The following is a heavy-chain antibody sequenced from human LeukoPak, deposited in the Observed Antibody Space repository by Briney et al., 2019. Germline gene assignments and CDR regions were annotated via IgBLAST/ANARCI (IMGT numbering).Heavy chain of an antibody. CDR2: IYYSGST. CDR3: ARAYYDSSGYYNWFDP. Sequence: SETLSLTCTVSGGSISSSSYYWGWIRQPPGKGLEWIGSIYYSGSTYYNPSLKSRVTISVDTSKNQFSLKLSSVTAADTAVYYCARAYYDSSGYYNWFDPWGQGTLVTVSS. CDR1: GGSISSSSYY. D-gene: IGHD3-22*01. V-gene: IGHV4-39*07. J-gene: IGHJ5*02.